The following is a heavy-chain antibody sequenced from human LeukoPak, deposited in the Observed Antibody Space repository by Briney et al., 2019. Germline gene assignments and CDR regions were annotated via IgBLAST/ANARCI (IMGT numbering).Heavy chain of an antibody. D-gene: IGHD1-26*01. V-gene: IGHV1-2*02. J-gene: IGHJ4*02. CDR1: GYTFTDYY. CDR3: ARDRNQFYSGTCYY. Sequence: ASVKVSCKASGYTFTDYYMYWVRQAPGQGLDWMGWINPNSGVTNYAQKFQGRVTMTRDTSISTAYMELSRLRDDDTAMYYCARDRNQFYSGTCYYWGQGTLVTVSS. CDR2: INPNSGVT.